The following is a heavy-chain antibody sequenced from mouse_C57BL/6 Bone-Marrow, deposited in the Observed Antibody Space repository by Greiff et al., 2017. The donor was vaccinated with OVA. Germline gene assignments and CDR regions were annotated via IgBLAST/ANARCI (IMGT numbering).Heavy chain of an antibody. CDR2: IYPGDGDT. V-gene: IGHV1-80*01. J-gene: IGHJ1*03. CDR1: GYAFSSYW. Sequence: VQLQQSGAELVKPGASVKISCKASGYAFSSYWMNWVMQRPGKGLEWIGQIYPGDGDTNYNGKFKGKATVTADKSSSTAYMQLSSLTSEDAAVYFCASDYYGNSYWYFDVWGTGTTVTVSS. CDR3: ASDYYGNSYWYFDV. D-gene: IGHD2-1*01.